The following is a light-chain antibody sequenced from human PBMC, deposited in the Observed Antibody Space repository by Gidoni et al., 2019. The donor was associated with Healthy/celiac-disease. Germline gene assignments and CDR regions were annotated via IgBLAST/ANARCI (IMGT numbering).Light chain of an antibody. J-gene: IGKJ1*01. CDR2: GAS. CDR1: QSVSSSY. V-gene: IGKV3-20*01. Sequence: DIVLTQSPGTLSVSPGERATLSCRASQSVSSSYLAWYQQKPGQAPRLLIYGASSRATGIPDRFSGSVSGTDFTLTISRLEPEDFAVYYCQQYGSSPWTFGQGTKVEIK. CDR3: QQYGSSPWT.